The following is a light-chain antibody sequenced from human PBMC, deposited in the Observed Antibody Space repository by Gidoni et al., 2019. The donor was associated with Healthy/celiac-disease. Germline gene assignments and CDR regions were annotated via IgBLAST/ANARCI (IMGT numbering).Light chain of an antibody. CDR1: QSISSW. CDR3: QQYNSYSWT. J-gene: IGKJ1*01. Sequence: DIQMTQSPPTLSASVGDRGTITCRASQSISSWLAWYRQKPGKSPKLLIYKASSLESGVPARFSGSGSGTEFTLTISSLQPDDFATYYCQQYNSYSWTFGQGTKVEIK. V-gene: IGKV1-5*03. CDR2: KAS.